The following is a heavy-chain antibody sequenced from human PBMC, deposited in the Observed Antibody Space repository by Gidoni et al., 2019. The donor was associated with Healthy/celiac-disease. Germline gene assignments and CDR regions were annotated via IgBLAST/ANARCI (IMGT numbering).Heavy chain of an antibody. CDR3: ARRYCSGGSCYSVFGY. J-gene: IGHJ4*02. Sequence: EVQLVESGGGLVQPGGSLRLSCAASGFTFRSYWMSWVRQAPGKGLEWVANIKQDGSEKYYVDSVKGRFTISRDNAKNSLYLQMNSLRAEDTAVYYCARRYCSGGSCYSVFGYWGQGTLVTVSS. CDR1: GFTFRSYW. V-gene: IGHV3-7*03. CDR2: IKQDGSEK. D-gene: IGHD2-15*01.